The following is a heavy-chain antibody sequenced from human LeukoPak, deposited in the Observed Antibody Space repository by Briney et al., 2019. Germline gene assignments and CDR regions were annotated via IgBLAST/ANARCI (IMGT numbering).Heavy chain of an antibody. CDR1: GYIFTSHG. CDR2: ISNYNGNT. D-gene: IGHD3-10*01. CDR3: ARGRLKGGLWFGEDY. J-gene: IGHJ4*02. Sequence: ASVKVSCKASGYIFTSHGISWVRQAPGQGLEWMGWISNYNGNTNYAQKLQGRVTMTRNTSISTAYMELSSLRSEDTAVYYCARGRLKGGLWFGEDYWGQGTLVTVSS. V-gene: IGHV1-18*01.